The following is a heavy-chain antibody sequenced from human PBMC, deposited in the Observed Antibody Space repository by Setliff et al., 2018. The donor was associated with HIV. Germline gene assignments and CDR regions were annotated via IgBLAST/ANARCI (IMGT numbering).Heavy chain of an antibody. CDR1: GLTFSRYG. D-gene: IGHD1-26*01. Sequence: PGGSLRLSCAVSGLTFSRYGFHWVRQVPGKGLDWVTFIQYDESNKYYGDSVKGRFTISRDNVKNSLYLHMNSLRAEDTAVYYCARDRYSGSSTDYWGQGTLVTVSS. V-gene: IGHV3-30*02. CDR3: ARDRYSGSSTDY. CDR2: IQYDESNK. J-gene: IGHJ4*02.